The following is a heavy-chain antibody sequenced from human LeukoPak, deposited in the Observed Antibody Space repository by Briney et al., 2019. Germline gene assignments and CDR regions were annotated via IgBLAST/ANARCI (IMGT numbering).Heavy chain of an antibody. Sequence: PGGSLRLSCAASGFTFSSYAMSWVRQAPGKGLEWVSTVSGSGGNTYYADSVKGRFTISRDNSKNALYLEMNSLRVEDTAVYYCAKVGYNFQFDYWGQGALVTVSS. CDR3: AKVGYNFQFDY. D-gene: IGHD5-24*01. CDR2: VSGSGGNT. J-gene: IGHJ4*02. CDR1: GFTFSSYA. V-gene: IGHV3-23*01.